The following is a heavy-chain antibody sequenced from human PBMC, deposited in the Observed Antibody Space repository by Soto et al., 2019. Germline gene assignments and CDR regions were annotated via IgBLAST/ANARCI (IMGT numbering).Heavy chain of an antibody. D-gene: IGHD2-2*01. V-gene: IGHV1-69*01. J-gene: IGHJ6*02. CDR3: ARSHGSSTSLEIYYYYYYGMDV. CDR1: GGTFGSYA. Sequence: QVQLVQSGAEVKKPGSSVKVSCKASGGTFGSYAISWVRQAPGQGLEWMGGIIPNPGTANYAQKFQGRVTIAADESTSTAYMELSSPRSEDTAVYYCARSHGSSTSLEIYYYYYYGMDVWGQGTTVTVSS. CDR2: IIPNPGTA.